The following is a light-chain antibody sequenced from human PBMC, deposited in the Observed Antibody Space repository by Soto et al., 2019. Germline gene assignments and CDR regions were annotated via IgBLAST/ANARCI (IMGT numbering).Light chain of an antibody. CDR1: QRFSTTY. CDR3: EQYGSSPSGFT. CDR2: GAS. J-gene: IGKJ3*01. V-gene: IGKV3-20*01. Sequence: EVVLTQSPDTLSLFPGERATLSCRASQRFSTTYFAWYCQKPGQPPSLLIYGASTSATGVTARFSGSGSETDFTLTISRLEPEDFAVSYGEQYGSSPSGFTFGPGTTVEIK.